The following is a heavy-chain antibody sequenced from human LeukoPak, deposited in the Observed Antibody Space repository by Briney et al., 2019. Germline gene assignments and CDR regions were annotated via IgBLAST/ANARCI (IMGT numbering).Heavy chain of an antibody. CDR1: AGSISSYY. CDR2: IYYSGST. Sequence: SETLSLTCTVSAGSISSYYWSWIRQPPGKGLEWIGYIYYSGSTNYNPSLKSRVTISVDTSKNQFSLKLSSVTAADTAVYYCARDRQWQAFDYWGQGTLVTVSS. J-gene: IGHJ4*02. D-gene: IGHD6-19*01. CDR3: ARDRQWQAFDY. V-gene: IGHV4-59*01.